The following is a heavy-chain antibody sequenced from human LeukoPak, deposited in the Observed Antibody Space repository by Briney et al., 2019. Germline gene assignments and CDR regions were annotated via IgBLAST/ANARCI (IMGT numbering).Heavy chain of an antibody. J-gene: IGHJ4*02. Sequence: SQTLSLTCTVSGGSISSGGYYWTWIRQHPGKGLEWIGYIYYSGSTYYNPSLKSRVTISVDTSKNQFSLRLSSVTAADTAVYYCARQWLGRTFDYWGQGTLVTVSS. V-gene: IGHV4-31*03. CDR3: ARQWLGRTFDY. CDR1: GGSISSGGYY. CDR2: IYYSGST. D-gene: IGHD5-12*01.